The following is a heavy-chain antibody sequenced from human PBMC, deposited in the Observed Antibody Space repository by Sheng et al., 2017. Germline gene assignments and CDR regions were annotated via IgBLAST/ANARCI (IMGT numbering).Heavy chain of an antibody. V-gene: IGHV3-9*03. CDR2: ISWNSGSI. CDR1: GFTFDDYA. Sequence: EVQLVESGGGLVQPGRSLRLSCAASGFTFDDYAMHWVRQAPGKGLEWVSGISWNSGSIGYADSVKGRFTISRDNAKNSLYLQMNSLRAEDMALYYCAKDIAAMVQGVISWGQGTLVTVSS. CDR3: AKDIAAMVQGVIS. D-gene: IGHD3-10*01. J-gene: IGHJ5*02.